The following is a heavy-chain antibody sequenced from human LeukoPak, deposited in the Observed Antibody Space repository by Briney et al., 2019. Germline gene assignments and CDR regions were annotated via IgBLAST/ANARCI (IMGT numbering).Heavy chain of an antibody. CDR3: ARVWFGYFFQ. J-gene: IGHJ4*02. CDR1: GFDISYNY. D-gene: IGHD3-10*01. V-gene: IGHV3-53*01. CDR2: SHTGGTT. Sequence: GGSLRLSCAASGFDISYNYVGWVRQAPGKGLEWVSVSHTGGTTHYADSMKGRFTISKDNSNNTVYLQMNSVGVEDTAVYYCARVWFGYFFQWGQGALVTLSS.